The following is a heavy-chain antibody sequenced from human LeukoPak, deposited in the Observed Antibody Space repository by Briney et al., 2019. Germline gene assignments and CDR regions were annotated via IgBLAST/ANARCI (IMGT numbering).Heavy chain of an antibody. CDR1: GFTVSSNY. V-gene: IGHV3-53*01. D-gene: IGHD3-22*01. CDR2: IYSGGST. CDR3: ARDSKTYYYDL. J-gene: IGHJ4*02. Sequence: GGSLRLSCAASGFTVSSNYMSWVRQAPGKGLEWVSVIYSGGSTYYADSVKGRFTISRDNSRNTLYLQMNSLRVEDTAVYYCARDSKTYYYDLWGQGAPVTVSS.